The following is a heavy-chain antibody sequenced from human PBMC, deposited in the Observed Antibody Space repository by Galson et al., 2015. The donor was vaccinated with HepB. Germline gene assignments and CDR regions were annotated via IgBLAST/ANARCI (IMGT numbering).Heavy chain of an antibody. Sequence: SLRLSCATSGFTFSSYWMHWVRQAPGKGLVWVSRINSDGSSTCYADSVKGRFTISRDNAKNTPYLQMNSLRAEDTAVYYCARIRGSSGRDAFDIWGQGTMVTVSS. CDR3: ARIRGSSGRDAFDI. D-gene: IGHD3-22*01. J-gene: IGHJ3*02. CDR2: INSDGSST. CDR1: GFTFSSYW. V-gene: IGHV3-74*01.